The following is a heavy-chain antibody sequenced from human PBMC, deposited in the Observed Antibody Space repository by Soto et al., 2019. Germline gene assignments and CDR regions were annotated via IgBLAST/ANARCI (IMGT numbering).Heavy chain of an antibody. V-gene: IGHV4-39*01. Sequence: PSETLSLTCTVSGGSISSSSYYWGWIRQPPGKGLEWIGSINYSGNTYFNPSLKSRVTISVDTSNNQFSLKLTSVTAADTAVYYCARRPSGNYDLDDWGQGTLVTVSS. CDR1: GGSISSSSYY. J-gene: IGHJ4*02. D-gene: IGHD1-26*01. CDR2: INYSGNT. CDR3: ARRPSGNYDLDD.